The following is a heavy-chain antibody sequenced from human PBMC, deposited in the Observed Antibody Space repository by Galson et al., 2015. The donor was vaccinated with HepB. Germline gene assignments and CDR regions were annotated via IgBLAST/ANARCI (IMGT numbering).Heavy chain of an antibody. Sequence: SLRLSCAASGFTFSSYAMHWVRQAPGKGLEWVAVISYDRSNKYYADSVKGRFTISRDNSKNTLYLQMNSLRAEDTAVYYCARDLTTVSSANYYYYGMDVWGQGTTVSVSS. D-gene: IGHD4-11*01. CDR3: ARDLTTVSSANYYYYGMDV. V-gene: IGHV3-30-3*01. CDR2: ISYDRSNK. J-gene: IGHJ6*02. CDR1: GFTFSSYA.